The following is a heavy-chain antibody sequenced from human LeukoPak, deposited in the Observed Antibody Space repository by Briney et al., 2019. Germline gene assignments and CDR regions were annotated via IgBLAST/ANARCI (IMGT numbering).Heavy chain of an antibody. V-gene: IGHV4-38-2*02. Sequence: SETLSLTCTVSGYSISSGYYWGWIRQPPGKGLEWIGSIYHSGSTYYNPSLKSRVTISVDTSKNQFSLKLSSVTAADTAVYYCARHQYSSSWYRDWFDPWGQGTLVTVSS. D-gene: IGHD6-13*01. CDR1: GYSISSGYY. J-gene: IGHJ5*02. CDR2: IYHSGST. CDR3: ARHQYSSSWYRDWFDP.